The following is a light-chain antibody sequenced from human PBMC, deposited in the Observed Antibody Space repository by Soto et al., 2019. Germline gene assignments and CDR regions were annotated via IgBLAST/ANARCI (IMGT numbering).Light chain of an antibody. CDR3: QQRSSWPPIT. Sequence: EVVMTQSPLSLPVTLGQPAAIFCRSSQSLLYSDGKTFLTWFHQRPGQAPRRLIYEVSNRATGIPDRFSGGGSGTDFTLTISSLEPEDFAVYYCQQRSSWPPITFGGGTKVDI. V-gene: IGKV2-30*01. CDR1: QSLLYSDGKTF. J-gene: IGKJ4*01. CDR2: EVS.